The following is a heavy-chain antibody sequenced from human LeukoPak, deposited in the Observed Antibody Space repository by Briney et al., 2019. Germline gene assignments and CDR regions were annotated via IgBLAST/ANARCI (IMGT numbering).Heavy chain of an antibody. D-gene: IGHD1-14*01. CDR1: GFIFSPYW. CDR2: INSDGSDT. J-gene: IGHJ3*02. Sequence: PGGSLRLSCAASGFIFSPYWMHWVRQAPGKGLVWVSRINSDGSDTIYADSVKGRFTISRDNAKNTLDLQLSSLGAEDTAVYYCATARRNHGFDIWGQGTTVTVSS. CDR3: ATARRNHGFDI. V-gene: IGHV3-74*01.